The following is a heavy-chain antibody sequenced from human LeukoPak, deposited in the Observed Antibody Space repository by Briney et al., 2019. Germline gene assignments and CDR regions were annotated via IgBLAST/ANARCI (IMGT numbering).Heavy chain of an antibody. J-gene: IGHJ4*02. D-gene: IGHD3-10*01. CDR2: ISGSGGST. CDR3: ARVIYYYGSVLYYFDY. V-gene: IGHV3-23*01. CDR1: GFTFSTYA. Sequence: GGSLRLSCAASGFTFSTYAMNWVRQAPGKGLEWVSGISGSGGSTYYADSVKGRFTISRDNSKNTLFLQMNSLRAEDTAVYYCARVIYYYGSVLYYFDYWGQGTLVTVSS.